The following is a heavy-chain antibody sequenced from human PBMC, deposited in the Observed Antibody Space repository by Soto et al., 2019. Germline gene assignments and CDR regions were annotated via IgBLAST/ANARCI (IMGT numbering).Heavy chain of an antibody. CDR3: AKVRIQLWPRGGWFDP. V-gene: IGHV3-23*01. CDR1: GFTFSSYA. J-gene: IGHJ5*02. D-gene: IGHD5-18*01. CDR2: ISGNSGKT. Sequence: PGGSLRLSCTASGFTFSSYAMSWVRQAPGKELEWVSTISGNSGKTNYAESVKGRFSISRDNSKNTVHLQLDSLRAEDTAVYYCAKVRIQLWPRGGWFDPWGQGTLVTVSS.